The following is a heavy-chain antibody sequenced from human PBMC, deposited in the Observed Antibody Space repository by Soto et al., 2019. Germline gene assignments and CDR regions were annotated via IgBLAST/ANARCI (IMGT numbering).Heavy chain of an antibody. CDR3: ARDHGQWLGVYYFDY. V-gene: IGHV3-21*01. CDR1: GFTFSSYS. D-gene: IGHD6-19*01. CDR2: ISSSSSYI. J-gene: IGHJ4*02. Sequence: PGGSLRLSCAASGFTFSSYSMNWVRQAPGKGLEWVSSISSSSSYIYYADSVKGRFTISRDNAKNSLYLQMNSLRAEDTAVYYCARDHGQWLGVYYFDYWGQGTLVTVSS.